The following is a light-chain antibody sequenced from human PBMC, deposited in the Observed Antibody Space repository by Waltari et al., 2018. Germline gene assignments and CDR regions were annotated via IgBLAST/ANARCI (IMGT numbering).Light chain of an antibody. J-gene: IGKJ1*01. V-gene: IGKV3-20*01. CDR3: QHYVRLPAT. CDR2: GAS. CDR1: QSVGRT. Sequence: ELVLTQSPGTLSLSPAERATLSCRASQSVGRTLAWYQQKPGQAPRLLMYGASSRATGTPDRFSGSGSGTDFSLTISRLEPEDFAVYYCQHYVRLPATFGQGTKVEIK.